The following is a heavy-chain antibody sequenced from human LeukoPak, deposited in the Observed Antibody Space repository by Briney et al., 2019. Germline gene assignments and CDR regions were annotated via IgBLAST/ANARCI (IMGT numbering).Heavy chain of an antibody. CDR2: IQQDGSEK. V-gene: IGHV3-7*01. D-gene: IGHD2-15*01. Sequence: PGGSLRLSCAASGFSFSSYWMSWVRQAPGKGPEWVANIQQDGSEKYYVDSVKGRFTISRDNAKNSLYLQMNSLRAEDTAVYYCARDPNLGYDNFKAAHDTFDIWGQGTLVTVSS. CDR3: ARDPNLGYDNFKAAHDTFDI. CDR1: GFSFSSYW. J-gene: IGHJ3*02.